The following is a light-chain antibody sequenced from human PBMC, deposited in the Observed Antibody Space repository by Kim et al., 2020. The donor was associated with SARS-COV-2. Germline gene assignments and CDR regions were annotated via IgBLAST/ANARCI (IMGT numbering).Light chain of an antibody. V-gene: IGLV1-44*01. CDR2: SND. J-gene: IGLJ1*01. CDR1: SSYIGVNT. Sequence: QSVLTQPPSASGTPGQRVTISCSGSSSYIGVNTLDCYQHLPGTDPKHLIYSNDHRPSGVPDRFSGSKSGTSASLAISGLQSEDEADYYCAAWDDSLNGYVFGTGTKVTVL. CDR3: AAWDDSLNGYV.